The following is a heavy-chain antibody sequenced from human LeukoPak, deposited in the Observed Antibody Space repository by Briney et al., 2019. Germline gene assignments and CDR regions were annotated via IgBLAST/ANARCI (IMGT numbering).Heavy chain of an antibody. J-gene: IGHJ3*02. CDR3: AKSGVSNAFDI. V-gene: IGHV3-21*04. CDR2: ISSSSSYI. Sequence: GGSLRLSCAASGFTFSSYSMNWVRQAPGKGLEWISSISSSSSYIYYADSVKGRFTISRDNAKNSLYLQMNSLRAEDMALYYCAKSGVSNAFDIWGQGTMVTVSS. D-gene: IGHD3-10*01. CDR1: GFTFSSYS.